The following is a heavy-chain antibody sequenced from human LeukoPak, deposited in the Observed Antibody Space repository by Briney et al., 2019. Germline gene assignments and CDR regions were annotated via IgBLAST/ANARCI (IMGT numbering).Heavy chain of an antibody. D-gene: IGHD3-9*01. V-gene: IGHV3-9*01. Sequence: SLRLSCAASGFTFDDYAMHWVRQAPGKGLEWVSGISWNSGSIGYADSVKGRFTISRDNAKNSLYLQMNSLRAEDTAVYYCARDGHYDILTGYFQDWGQGTLVTVSS. J-gene: IGHJ1*01. CDR3: ARDGHYDILTGYFQD. CDR1: GFTFDDYA. CDR2: ISWNSGSI.